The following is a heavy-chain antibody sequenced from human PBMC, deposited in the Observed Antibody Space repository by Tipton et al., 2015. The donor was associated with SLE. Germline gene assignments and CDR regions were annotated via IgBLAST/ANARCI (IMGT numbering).Heavy chain of an antibody. Sequence: TLSLTCTVSGGSISSHYWSWIRQPPGKGLEWIGYIYYSGSTNYNPSLKSRVTISVDTSKNQFSLKLSSVTAADTAVYYCASVAVAGTHSFNDWFDPWGQGTLVTVSS. V-gene: IGHV4-59*11. J-gene: IGHJ5*02. D-gene: IGHD6-19*01. CDR2: IYYSGST. CDR3: ASVAVAGTHSFNDWFDP. CDR1: GGSISSHY.